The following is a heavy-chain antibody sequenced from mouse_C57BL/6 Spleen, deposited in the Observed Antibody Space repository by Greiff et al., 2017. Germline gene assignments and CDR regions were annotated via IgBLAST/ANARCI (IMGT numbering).Heavy chain of an antibody. V-gene: IGHV5-4*03. CDR1: GFTFSRYA. D-gene: IGHD2-4*01. Sequence: EVMFVESGGGLVKPGGSLKLSCAASGFTFSRYAMSWVRQTPETRLEWVATISDGGSYTYYPDNVKGRFTISRDNAKNNLYLQMSHLKSEATAMYYCASGRDYDYTYAMDYWGQGTSVTVSS. CDR2: ISDGGSYT. J-gene: IGHJ4*01. CDR3: ASGRDYDYTYAMDY.